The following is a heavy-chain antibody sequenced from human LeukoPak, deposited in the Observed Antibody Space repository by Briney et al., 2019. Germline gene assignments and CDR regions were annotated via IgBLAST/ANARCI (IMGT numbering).Heavy chain of an antibody. CDR2: ISSGGNT. J-gene: IGHJ4*02. V-gene: IGHV3-53*01. CDR3: GRLTN. D-gene: IGHD1-1*01. CDR1: GFTVSTTY. Sequence: GGSLRLSCAASGFTVSTTYMSWVRQAPGKGLEWVSVISSGGNTYYADSVKGRSTISRDNSKNTMYLQMSSLRAEDTAVYYCGRLTNWGQGTLVTVSS.